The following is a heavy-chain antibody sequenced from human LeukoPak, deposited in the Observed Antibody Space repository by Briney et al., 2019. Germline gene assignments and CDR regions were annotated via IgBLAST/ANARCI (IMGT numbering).Heavy chain of an antibody. J-gene: IGHJ4*02. CDR3: AKDRVYIPTGSYYS. D-gene: IGHD1-26*01. CDR2: ISGSGGST. Sequence: PGGSLRLSCAASGFTVSSNYMSWVRQAPGKGLEWVSAISGSGGSTYYADSVKGRFTISRDNSKNTLYLQMNSLRAEDTAVYYCAKDRVYIPTGSYYSWGQGTLVTVSS. CDR1: GFTVSSNY. V-gene: IGHV3-23*01.